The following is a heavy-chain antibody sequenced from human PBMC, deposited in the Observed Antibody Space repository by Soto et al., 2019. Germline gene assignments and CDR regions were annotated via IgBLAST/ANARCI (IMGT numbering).Heavy chain of an antibody. CDR1: GGTFSSYA. CDR2: IIPIFGTA. V-gene: IGHV1-69*13. J-gene: IGHJ6*02. D-gene: IGHD5-18*01. CDR3: ARDLYLVDTTPTAIYYYYGMDV. Sequence: ASVKVSCKASGGTFSSYAISWVRQTPGQGLEWMGGIIPIFGTANYAQKFQGRVTITADESTGTAYTELSSLRSEDTAVYYCARDLYLVDTTPTAIYYYYGMDVWGQGTTVTVSS.